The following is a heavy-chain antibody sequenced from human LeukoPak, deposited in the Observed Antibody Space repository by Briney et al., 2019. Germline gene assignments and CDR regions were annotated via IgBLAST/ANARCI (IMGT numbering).Heavy chain of an antibody. CDR2: INPNSGGT. J-gene: IGHJ4*02. CDR1: GYTFTGYY. D-gene: IGHD3-10*01. V-gene: IGHV1-2*02. Sequence: GASVKVSCKASGYTFTGYYMHWVRQAPGQGLEWMGWINPNSGGTNYAQKFQGRVTVTRDTSISTAYMELSRLRSDDTAVYYCARDMVRGVRTLGYWGQGTLVTVSS. CDR3: ARDMVRGVRTLGY.